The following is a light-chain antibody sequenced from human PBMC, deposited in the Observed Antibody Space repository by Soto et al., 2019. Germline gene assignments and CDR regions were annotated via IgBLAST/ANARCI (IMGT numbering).Light chain of an antibody. CDR3: SSSAGSTSVI. Sequence: QSALTQPASVSGSPGQSITISCTGTSSDVGDYKYVSWYQQHPGKAPQRMIYDVSNRPSGVSNRFSGSKSGNTASLTISGLQPEDEADYYCSSSAGSTSVIFGGGTQLTVL. CDR2: DVS. V-gene: IGLV2-14*03. J-gene: IGLJ2*01. CDR1: SSDVGDYKY.